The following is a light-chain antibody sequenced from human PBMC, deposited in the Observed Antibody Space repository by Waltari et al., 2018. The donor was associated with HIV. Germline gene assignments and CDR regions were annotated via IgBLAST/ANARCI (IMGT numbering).Light chain of an antibody. V-gene: IGKV4-1*01. J-gene: IGKJ1*01. CDR3: QQYYSTPPT. Sequence: SPESLAVSLGERATINCKSSQSVLYSSNSKNYLAWYQQKPGQPPKLLIYWASTRESGVPDRFSGGGSGTDFTLTISNLQPEDVAAYYCQQYYSTPPTFGQGTKVEIK. CDR2: WAS. CDR1: QSVLYSSNSKNY.